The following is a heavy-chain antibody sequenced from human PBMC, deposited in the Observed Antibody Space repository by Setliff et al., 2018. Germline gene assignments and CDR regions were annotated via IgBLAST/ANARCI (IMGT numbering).Heavy chain of an antibody. J-gene: IGHJ5*02. Sequence: LRLSCAASGFTFSSYAMSWVRQAPGKGLEWVSAISGCGGSTYYADSVKGRFTISRDNSKNTLYLQMNSLRAEDTAVYYCAKNGFGVVALGVNNWFDPWGQGTLVTVSS. V-gene: IGHV3-23*01. CDR3: AKNGFGVVALGVNNWFDP. D-gene: IGHD3-10*01. CDR1: GFTFSSYA. CDR2: ISGCGGST.